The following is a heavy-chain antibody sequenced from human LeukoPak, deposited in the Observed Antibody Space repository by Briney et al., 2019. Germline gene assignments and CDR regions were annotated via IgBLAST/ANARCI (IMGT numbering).Heavy chain of an antibody. V-gene: IGHV2-5*01. CDR1: GLSLSTSGVG. D-gene: IGHD3-3*01. CDR2: IYWNDDK. J-gene: IGHJ5*02. Sequence: SGPTLVNPTQTLTLTCTFSGLSLSTSGVGVGWIRQPPGKALEWLALIYWNDDKRYSPSLKSRLTITKDTSKNQVVLTMTNMDPVDTATYYCAHITIFGVVTGVDWFDPWGQGTLVTVSS. CDR3: AHITIFGVVTGVDWFDP.